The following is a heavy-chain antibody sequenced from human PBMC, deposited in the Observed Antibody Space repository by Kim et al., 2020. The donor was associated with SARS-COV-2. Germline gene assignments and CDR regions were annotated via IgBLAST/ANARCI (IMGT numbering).Heavy chain of an antibody. V-gene: IGHV3-9*01. CDR2: INWNSVSI. J-gene: IGHJ4*02. D-gene: IGHD3-10*01. Sequence: GGSLRLSCAASGFAFDDYAMHWVRQVPGKGLEWVSGINWNSVSISYGDSVKGRFATSRDNAKNSLYLEMNGLRPEDTAFYYCVRAHASGSYYLYFDHWGQGTQVTVSS. CDR1: GFAFDDYA. CDR3: VRAHASGSYYLYFDH.